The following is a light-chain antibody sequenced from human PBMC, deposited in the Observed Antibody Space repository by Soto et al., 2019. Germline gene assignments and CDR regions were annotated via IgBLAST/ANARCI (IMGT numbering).Light chain of an antibody. CDR1: QSVSSN. J-gene: IGKJ3*01. V-gene: IGKV3-15*01. CDR2: GAS. CDR3: QQYNNWPLT. Sequence: EIVMTQSPATLSVSPGERATLSCRASQSVSSNLAWYQQKPGQAPRLLLYGASTRATGIPARFSGSGSGTELTLTIRSLQSEDFAVYYCQQYNNWPLTFGPGTKVDIK.